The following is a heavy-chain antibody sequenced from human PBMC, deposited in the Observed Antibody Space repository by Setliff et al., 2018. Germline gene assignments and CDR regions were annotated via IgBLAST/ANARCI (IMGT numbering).Heavy chain of an antibody. CDR2: SYYIGST. J-gene: IGHJ4*02. D-gene: IGHD3-16*01. CDR3: ARGGVLGTGDFDY. Sequence: ESLKISCASSGFTFSNYWMSWIRQPPGKGLEWIGHSYYIGSTDYNPSLKSRVTISLDTSKNQFSLKLNSVTAADTAVYYCARGGVLGTGDFDYWGQGTLVTVSS. V-gene: IGHV4-59*01. CDR1: GFTFSNYW.